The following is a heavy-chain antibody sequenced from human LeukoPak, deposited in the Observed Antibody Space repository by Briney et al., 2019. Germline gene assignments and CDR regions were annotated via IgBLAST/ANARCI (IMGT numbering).Heavy chain of an antibody. V-gene: IGHV3-53*01. CDR2: IYISGST. D-gene: IGHD3-22*01. CDR3: ASRGFYDSSGYYFY. Sequence: GGSLRLXCAASGFTVSSNYMSWVRQAPGQGLEWVSIIYISGSTYYADSVKGRFTISRDNSKNTLYLQMNSLRVEDTAVYYCASRGFYDSSGYYFYWGQGTLVTVSS. J-gene: IGHJ4*02. CDR1: GFTVSSNY.